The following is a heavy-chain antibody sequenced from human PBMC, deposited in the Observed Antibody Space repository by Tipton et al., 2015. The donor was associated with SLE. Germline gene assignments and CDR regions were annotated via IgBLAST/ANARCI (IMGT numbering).Heavy chain of an antibody. CDR1: DASMNYFY. D-gene: IGHD1-26*01. CDR3: ARDLYGGATSLDY. J-gene: IGHJ4*02. Sequence: LSLSCTVSDASMNYFYWTWIRQPPGKGLEWIGCIHYSGSTNCDPSLRSRVTISIDTSKNQFSLNLRSVTAADTAVYYCARDLYGGATSLDYWGQGTLVTVSS. CDR2: IHYSGST. V-gene: IGHV4-59*01.